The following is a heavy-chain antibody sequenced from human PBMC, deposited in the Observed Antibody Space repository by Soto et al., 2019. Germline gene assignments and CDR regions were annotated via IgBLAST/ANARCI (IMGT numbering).Heavy chain of an antibody. Sequence: QVQLVESGRGVVQPGRSLRLSCAASGFTFSIFAMHWVRQAPGKGLEWVAVISHDGHNKYHTTSVEGRFTISRDNSKNTLYLQMNSLRAEDTAVYYCARDSLRNIVVMAAGTQGGSVGYWGQGTLVTVSS. D-gene: IGHD2-15*01. J-gene: IGHJ4*02. CDR1: GFTFSIFA. CDR2: ISHDGHNK. CDR3: ARDSLRNIVVMAAGTQGGSVGY. V-gene: IGHV3-30-3*01.